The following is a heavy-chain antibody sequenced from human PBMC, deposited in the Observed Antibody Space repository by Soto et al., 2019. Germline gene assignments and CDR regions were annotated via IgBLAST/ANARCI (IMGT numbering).Heavy chain of an antibody. CDR1: GGTFSSYA. CDR2: IIPIFGTA. V-gene: IGHV1-69*13. CDR3: ATSSGIAARFAGAFDI. J-gene: IGHJ3*02. D-gene: IGHD6-6*01. Sequence: SVKVSCKTSGGTFSSYAISWVRQAPGQGLEWMGGIIPIFGTANYAQKFQGRVTITADESTSTAYMELSSLRSEDTAVYYCATSSGIAARFAGAFDIWGQGTMVTVSS.